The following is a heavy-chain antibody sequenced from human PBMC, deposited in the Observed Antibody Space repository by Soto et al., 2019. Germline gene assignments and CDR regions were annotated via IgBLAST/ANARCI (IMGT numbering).Heavy chain of an antibody. CDR1: GFTFSSYG. CDR3: ATQGYCSGGSYYSGIYWYFDL. V-gene: IGHV3-30*03. CDR2: ISYDGSNK. J-gene: IGHJ2*01. D-gene: IGHD2-15*01. Sequence: GGSLRLSCAASGFTFSSYGMHWVRQAPGKGLEWVAVISYDGSNKYYADSVKGRFTISRDNSKNTLYLQMNSLGAEDTAVYYCATQGYCSGGSYYSGIYWYFDLWGRGTLVTVSS.